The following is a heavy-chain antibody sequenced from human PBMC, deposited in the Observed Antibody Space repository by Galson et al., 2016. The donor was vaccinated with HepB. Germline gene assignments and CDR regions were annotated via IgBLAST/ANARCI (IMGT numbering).Heavy chain of an antibody. CDR1: GFSFSNYA. CDR3: ARDAKDHSILGDYGDHFDC. Sequence: SLRLSCAASGFSFSNYALHWVRQAPGKGLEWVAVVSPDGNTNFYGDAVEGRFTISRDNSKNTLFLHMTGLRPDDTAVYYCARDAKDHSILGDYGDHFDCWGQGSLVTVSS. V-gene: IGHV3-30*03. D-gene: IGHD4-17*01. J-gene: IGHJ4*02. CDR2: VSPDGNTN.